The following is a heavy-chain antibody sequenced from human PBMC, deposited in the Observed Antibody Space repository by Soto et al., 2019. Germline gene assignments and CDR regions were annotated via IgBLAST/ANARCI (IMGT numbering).Heavy chain of an antibody. CDR2: INHSGGT. CDR1: GGSIGGYT. V-gene: IGHV4-34*01. Sequence: SETLSLTCSVYGGSIGGYTWTWIRRAPGKGLEWIGEINHSGGTNYNSSLKSRVIISVDTTKNQFSLKLASVTAADTAVCYCATVVSASPHGSYYHAMDVWGQGTTVTVSS. J-gene: IGHJ6*02. D-gene: IGHD2-21*02. CDR3: ATVVSASPHGSYYHAMDV.